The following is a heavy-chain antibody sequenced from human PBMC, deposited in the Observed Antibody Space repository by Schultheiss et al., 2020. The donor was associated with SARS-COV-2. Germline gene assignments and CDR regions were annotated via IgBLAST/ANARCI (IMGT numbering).Heavy chain of an antibody. Sequence: GESLKISCAASGFTVSSNYMSWVRQAPGKGLEWVSIIYSGGRTYYADSVKGRFTISRDNSKNTLYLQMNSLRAEDTAVYYCAKDTGVPAASGYLDSSGAPAYWGQGTLVTVSS. V-gene: IGHV3-66*01. CDR3: AKDTGVPAASGYLDSSGAPAY. CDR2: IYSGGRT. J-gene: IGHJ4*02. CDR1: GFTVSSNY. D-gene: IGHD3-22*01.